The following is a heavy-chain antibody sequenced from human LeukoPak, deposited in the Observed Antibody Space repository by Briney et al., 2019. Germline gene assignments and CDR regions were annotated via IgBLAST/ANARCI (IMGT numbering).Heavy chain of an antibody. CDR1: GGSISSGGYY. V-gene: IGHV4-31*03. Sequence: SETLSLTCTVSGGSISSGGYYWSWIRQHPGKGLEWIGYIYYSGSTYYNPSLKSRVTISVDTSKNQFSLKLSSVTAADTAVYYCARDVRADFWSGYLKDYGMDVWGQGTTVTVSS. CDR3: ARDVRADFWSGYLKDYGMDV. J-gene: IGHJ6*02. CDR2: IYYSGST. D-gene: IGHD3-3*01.